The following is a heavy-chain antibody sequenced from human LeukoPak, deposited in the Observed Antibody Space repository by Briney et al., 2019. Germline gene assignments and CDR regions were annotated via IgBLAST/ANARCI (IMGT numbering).Heavy chain of an antibody. V-gene: IGHV4-38-2*02. CDR2: IYHSGSS. D-gene: IGHD3-22*01. J-gene: IGHJ5*02. CDR1: GYSINSGYY. CDR3: ARVRQSLYDSSGSYWFDP. Sequence: PSETLSLTCTVSGYSINSGYYWGWIRQPPRKGLEWIGNIYHSGSSYYNPSLKSRVTISVDTSKNQFSLKLSSVTAADTAVYYCARVRQSLYDSSGSYWFDPWGQGTLVTVSS.